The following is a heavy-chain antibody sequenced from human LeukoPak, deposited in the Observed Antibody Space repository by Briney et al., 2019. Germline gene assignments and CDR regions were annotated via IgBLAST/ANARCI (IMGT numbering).Heavy chain of an antibody. Sequence: PGGSLRLSCAASGFTFSSYAMHWVRQAPGKGLEWVAVISYDGSNKYYADSVKGRFTISRDNSKNTLYLQMNSLRAEDTAVYYCARDPLRGGSWYLSYGMDVWGQGTTVTVSS. J-gene: IGHJ6*02. CDR1: GFTFSSYA. CDR2: ISYDGSNK. CDR3: ARDPLRGGSWYLSYGMDV. D-gene: IGHD6-13*01. V-gene: IGHV3-30-3*01.